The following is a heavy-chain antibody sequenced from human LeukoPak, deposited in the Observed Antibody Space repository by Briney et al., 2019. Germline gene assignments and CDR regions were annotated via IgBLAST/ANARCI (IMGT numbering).Heavy chain of an antibody. CDR3: ARGFNYYDSTGYYYRE. V-gene: IGHV4-4*07. CDR2: IYTSGST. J-gene: IGHJ4*02. Sequence: PSETLSLTCTVSGGSISSYYWSWIRQPAGKGLEWIGRIYTSGSTNYNPSLKSRVTISVDTSKNQFSLIVSSVTTADTAVYYCARGFNYYDSTGYYYREWGQGTLVTVSS. D-gene: IGHD3-22*01. CDR1: GGSISSYY.